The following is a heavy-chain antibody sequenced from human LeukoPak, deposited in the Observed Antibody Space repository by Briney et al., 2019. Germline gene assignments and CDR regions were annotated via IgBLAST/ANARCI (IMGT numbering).Heavy chain of an antibody. D-gene: IGHD1-26*01. CDR2: IYENGGTT. V-gene: IGHV3-23*01. CDR3: AKAPRSSGASENNWFDP. J-gene: IGHJ5*02. CDR1: GFTFRSHA. Sequence: PGGSLRLSCVGSGFTFRSHAMSWVRQAPEKGLEFVSGIYENGGTTYYADSVKGRFSISRDNSKNTLYLQMDSLRGEDTAVYYCAKAPRSSGASENNWFDPWGQGTLVTVSS.